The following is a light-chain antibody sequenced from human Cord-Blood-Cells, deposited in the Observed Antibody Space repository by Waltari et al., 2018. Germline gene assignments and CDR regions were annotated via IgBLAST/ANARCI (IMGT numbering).Light chain of an antibody. CDR3: SSYTSSSTGV. J-gene: IGLJ3*02. CDR2: SVS. CDR1: SSDVGGSNY. V-gene: IGLV2-14*03. Sequence: QSALTQPASVSGSPGQSITISCTGTSSDVGGSNYVSWYQQHPGKAPKLMIYSVSNRPSGVSNCFSGSKSGNTASLTISGLQAEDEADYYCSSYTSSSTGVFGGGTKLTVL.